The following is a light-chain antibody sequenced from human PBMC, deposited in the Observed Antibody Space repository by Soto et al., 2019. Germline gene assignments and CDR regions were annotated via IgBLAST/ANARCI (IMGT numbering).Light chain of an antibody. J-gene: IGKJ1*01. CDR3: QHDHRNRWS. CDR1: QSVGTW. V-gene: IGKV1-5*01. Sequence: DIQMTQSPSTLSASVGGIVTITYRARQSVGTWVAWYQQKPGKAPKLLIFGASNLESGVPSRFSGSGSGTEFTLTIATLLPDYFATYFCQHDHRNRWSFGPGTKV. CDR2: GAS.